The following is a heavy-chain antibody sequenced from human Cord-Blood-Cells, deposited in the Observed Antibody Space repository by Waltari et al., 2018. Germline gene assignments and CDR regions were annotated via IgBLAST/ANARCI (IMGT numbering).Heavy chain of an antibody. V-gene: IGHV4-34*01. CDR3: ARGFDFWSGYSTDY. CDR2: INHSGST. Sequence: QVQLQPWGAGLLKPSETLSLPCAVDGGSCSGYYWSWIRQPPGKGLEWIGEINHSGSTNYNPSLKSRVTISVDTSKNQFSLKLSSVTAADTAVYYCARGFDFWSGYSTDYWGQGTLVTVSS. CDR1: GGSCSGYY. J-gene: IGHJ4*02. D-gene: IGHD3-3*01.